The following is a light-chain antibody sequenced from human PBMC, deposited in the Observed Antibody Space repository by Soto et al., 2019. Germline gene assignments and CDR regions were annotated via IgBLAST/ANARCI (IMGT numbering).Light chain of an antibody. Sequence: DIQMTQSPSSLSASVGDRVTITCRASQMISSYLNWYQQKPGKAPKLLIYAASSLQSGVPSRFSGSGSGTEFTLTINSLQPEDVSTYYCQQSYRTPRWTFGQGTKVEIK. V-gene: IGKV1-39*01. CDR1: QMISSY. CDR2: AAS. J-gene: IGKJ1*01. CDR3: QQSYRTPRWT.